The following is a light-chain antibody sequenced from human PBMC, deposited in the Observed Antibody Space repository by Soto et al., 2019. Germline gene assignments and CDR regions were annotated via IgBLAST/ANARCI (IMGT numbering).Light chain of an antibody. J-gene: IGKJ3*01. CDR1: QSVSSSY. Sequence: EIVLTQSPGTLSLSPGERATLSCRASQSVSSSYLAWYQQKPGQAPRLLIYVASSRATGIPDRFSGSGSGTHFTLTISRLAPEDFAVYYCQQYGSSPFTFGPGTKVEIK. V-gene: IGKV3-20*01. CDR2: VAS. CDR3: QQYGSSPFT.